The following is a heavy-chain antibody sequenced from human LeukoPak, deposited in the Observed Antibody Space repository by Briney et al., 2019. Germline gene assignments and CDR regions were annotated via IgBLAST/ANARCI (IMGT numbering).Heavy chain of an antibody. CDR2: INPNSGGT. CDR3: ARDMSYYDSSGCRYYYYYYMDV. J-gene: IGHJ6*03. CDR1: GYTFTGYY. Sequence: ASVKVSCKASGYTFTGYYMHWVRQAPGQGLEWMGWINPNSGGTNYAQKFQGRVTMTRDTSISTAYMELSRLRSDDTAVYYCARDMSYYDSSGCRYYYYYYMDVWGKGTTVTVSS. V-gene: IGHV1-2*02. D-gene: IGHD3-22*01.